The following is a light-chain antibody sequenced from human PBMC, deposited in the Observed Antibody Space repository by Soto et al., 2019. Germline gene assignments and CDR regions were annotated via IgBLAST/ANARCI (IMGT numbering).Light chain of an antibody. Sequence: QSALTQPASVSGSPGQSITISCTGTSSDVGAYNYVSWYQQHPSKAPKLLIYEVNTRPSGVSTRFSGSKSGNTASLTISGLQAEDEADYYCCSYARGSTIVVFGGGTKLTVL. CDR2: EVN. J-gene: IGLJ3*02. V-gene: IGLV2-14*01. CDR1: SSDVGAYNY. CDR3: CSYARGSTIVV.